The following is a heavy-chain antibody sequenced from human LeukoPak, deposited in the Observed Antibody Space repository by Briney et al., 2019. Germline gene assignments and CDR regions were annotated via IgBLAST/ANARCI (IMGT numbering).Heavy chain of an antibody. J-gene: IGHJ4*02. CDR2: IYYSGST. CDR3: ARGYYGDYGRSDY. Sequence: SETLSLTCTVSGGSISSGGYYWSWIRQHPGKGLEWIGYIYYSGSTYYNPSLKSRVTISVDTSKNQFSLKLSSVTAADTAVYYCARGYYGDYGRSDYWGQGTLVTVSS. V-gene: IGHV4-31*03. D-gene: IGHD4-17*01. CDR1: GGSISSGGYY.